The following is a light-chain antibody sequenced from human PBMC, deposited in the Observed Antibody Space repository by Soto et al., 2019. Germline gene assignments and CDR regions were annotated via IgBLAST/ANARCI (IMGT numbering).Light chain of an antibody. Sequence: QAVVTQPPSASGTPGQRVTISCSGGRSNIGNNPVNWYQQLPGSAPKLLISFSSDRPSGIPDRFSGSKSGTSASLAISGLQSEDEAEYHCSTWDDSLNAVVFGGGTKLTVL. CDR1: RSNIGNNP. J-gene: IGLJ2*01. CDR2: FSS. V-gene: IGLV1-44*01. CDR3: STWDDSLNAVV.